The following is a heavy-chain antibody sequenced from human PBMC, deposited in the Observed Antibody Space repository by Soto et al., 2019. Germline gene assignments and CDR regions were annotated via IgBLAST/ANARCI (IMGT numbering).Heavy chain of an antibody. CDR3: VKDIWGTAMGLLQIDY. CDR2: ISSNGGST. D-gene: IGHD5-18*01. V-gene: IGHV3-64D*08. J-gene: IGHJ4*02. Sequence: GGSLRLSCSASGFTFSSYAMHWVRQAPGKGLEYVSAISSNGGSTYYADSVKGRFTISRDNSKNTLYLQMSSLRAEDTAVYYCVKDIWGTAMGLLQIDYWGQGTLVTVSS. CDR1: GFTFSSYA.